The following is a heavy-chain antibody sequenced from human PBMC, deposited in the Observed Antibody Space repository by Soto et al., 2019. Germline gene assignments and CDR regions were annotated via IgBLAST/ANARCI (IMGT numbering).Heavy chain of an antibody. J-gene: IGHJ4*02. V-gene: IGHV4-39*01. D-gene: IGHD3-16*02. CDR1: GGSISSRSYY. CDR3: ARGPIMITFGGVIGQYYFDY. Sequence: QLQLQESGPGLVKPSETLSLTCTVSGGSISSRSYYWGWIRQPPGKGLEWVGGIYYSGSTYYNPSPKRRVTISVDTSKNQFSLKLGSVTAADTAVYYCARGPIMITFGGVIGQYYFDYWGQGTLVTVSS. CDR2: IYYSGST.